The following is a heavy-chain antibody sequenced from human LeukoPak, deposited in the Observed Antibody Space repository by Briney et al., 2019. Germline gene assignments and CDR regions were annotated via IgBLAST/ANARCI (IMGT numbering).Heavy chain of an antibody. V-gene: IGHV4-34*01. Sequence: PSETLSLTCAVYGGSFSGYYWTWIRQPPGKGLEWIGEIHYSGRINYNPSLKSRVTISADTSNNHFSLKMNSVTAADTAVYYYSRGTDAYKCGNSWGQGTLVTVSS. CDR2: IHYSGRI. D-gene: IGHD5-24*01. CDR1: GGSFSGYY. CDR3: SRGTDAYKCGNS. J-gene: IGHJ4*02.